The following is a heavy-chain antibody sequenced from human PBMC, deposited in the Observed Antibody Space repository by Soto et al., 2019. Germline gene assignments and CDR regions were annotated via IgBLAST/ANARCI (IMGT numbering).Heavy chain of an antibody. CDR3: AREFAYDILTGYYKAYFDY. J-gene: IGHJ4*02. Sequence: GGSLRLSCAASGFTFSSYSMNWVRQAPGKGLEWVSSISSSSSYIYYADSVRGRFTISRDNAENSLYLQMNSLRAEDTAVYYCAREFAYDILTGYYKAYFDYWGQGTLVTVSS. CDR2: ISSSSSYI. CDR1: GFTFSSYS. D-gene: IGHD3-9*01. V-gene: IGHV3-21*01.